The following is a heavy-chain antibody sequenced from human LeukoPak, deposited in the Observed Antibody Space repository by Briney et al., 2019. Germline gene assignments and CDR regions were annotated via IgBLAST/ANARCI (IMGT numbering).Heavy chain of an antibody. V-gene: IGHV1-69*05. CDR1: GYTFTSYG. D-gene: IGHD3-3*01. CDR3: ARGHYDFWSGYYS. CDR2: IIPIFGTA. Sequence: SSVKVSCKASGYTFTSYGISWVRQAPGQGREWMGGIIPIFGTANYAQKFQGRVTITTDESTSTAYMELSSLRSEDTAVYYCARGHYDFWSGYYSWGQGTLVTVSS. J-gene: IGHJ4*02.